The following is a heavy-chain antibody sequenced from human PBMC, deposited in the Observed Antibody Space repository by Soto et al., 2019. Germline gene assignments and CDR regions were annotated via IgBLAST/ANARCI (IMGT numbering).Heavy chain of an antibody. CDR3: ARGMYSSSWYYFDS. CDR1: GASIGSDY. V-gene: IGHV4-59*01. CDR2: IFSGGST. J-gene: IGHJ4*02. Sequence: SETLSLTCTVSGASIGSDYWSWIRQPPGKGLEWIGYIFSGGSTNYSPSLKSRVSMSVDTSKNQFSLNLRSLTAADTAVYYCARGMYSSSWYYFDSWGQGTLVTVSS. D-gene: IGHD6-13*01.